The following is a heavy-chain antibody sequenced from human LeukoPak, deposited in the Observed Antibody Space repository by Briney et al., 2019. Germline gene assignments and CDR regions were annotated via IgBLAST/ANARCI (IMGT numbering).Heavy chain of an antibody. CDR3: AKRIEYSSSSAYFDF. J-gene: IGHJ4*02. CDR2: ISDDAGST. Sequence: GGSLRLSCAASGFTFSGYAMSWVREAPGKGLEWVSAISDDAGSTYHADSVKGRFTISRDNSKNTLYLQMNSLRADDTAVYYCAKRIEYSSSSAYFDFGGKGALVTVSS. V-gene: IGHV3-23*01. CDR1: GFTFSGYA. D-gene: IGHD6-6*01.